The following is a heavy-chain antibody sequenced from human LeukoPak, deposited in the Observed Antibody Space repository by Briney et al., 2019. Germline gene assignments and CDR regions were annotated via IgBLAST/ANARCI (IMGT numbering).Heavy chain of an antibody. D-gene: IGHD6-13*01. CDR3: ARRTVYTSSWPPH. Sequence: ASVRVSCKASGYTFTAYYLHWVRQAPGQGLEWMGWINTNTGNTTYAQGFAGRVVFFLDNSVSTAYPQISSLKAEDTAVFSCARRTVYTSSWPPHWGQGTLVTVSS. V-gene: IGHV7-4-1*02. CDR2: INTNTGNT. CDR1: GYTFTAYY. J-gene: IGHJ4*02.